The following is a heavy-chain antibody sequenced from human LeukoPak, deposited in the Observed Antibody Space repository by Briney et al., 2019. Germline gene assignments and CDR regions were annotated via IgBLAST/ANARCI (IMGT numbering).Heavy chain of an antibody. CDR3: AKDAMLTYYYDSSGYYYVGSNFDY. CDR1: GGSISSSSYY. V-gene: IGHV3-23*01. CDR2: ISGSGGST. Sequence: PSETLSLTCTVSGGSISSSSYYWGWIRQPPGKGLEWVSAISGSGGSTYYADSVKGRFTISRDNSKNTLYLQMNSLRAEDTAVYYCAKDAMLTYYYDSSGYYYVGSNFDYWGQGTLVTVSS. D-gene: IGHD3-22*01. J-gene: IGHJ4*02.